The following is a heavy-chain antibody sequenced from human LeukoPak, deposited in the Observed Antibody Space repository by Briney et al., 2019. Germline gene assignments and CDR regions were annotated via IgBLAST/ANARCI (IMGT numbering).Heavy chain of an antibody. V-gene: IGHV1-46*01. J-gene: IGHJ4*02. CDR2: INPSGGST. D-gene: IGHD5-24*01. CDR1: GYTFTSYY. Sequence: ASVKVSCKASGYTFTSYYMHWVRQAPGQGLEWMGIINPSGGSTSYAQKFQGRVTMARDTSTSTVYMGLSSLRSEDTAVYYCARDSGDGYNFDYWGQGTLVTVSS. CDR3: ARDSGDGYNFDY.